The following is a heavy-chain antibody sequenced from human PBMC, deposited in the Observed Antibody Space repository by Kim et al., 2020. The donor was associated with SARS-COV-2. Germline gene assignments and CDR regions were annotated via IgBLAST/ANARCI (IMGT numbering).Heavy chain of an antibody. J-gene: IGHJ6*01. D-gene: IGHD3-22*01. Sequence: SVKVSCKASGGTFSSYAISWVRQAPGQGLEWMGRIIPILGIANYAQKFQGRVTITADKSTSTAYMELSSLRSEDTAVYYCASSYSSGYYEHYYYGMDVW. V-gene: IGHV1-69*04. CDR2: IIPILGIA. CDR3: ASSYSSGYYEHYYYGMDV. CDR1: GGTFSSYA.